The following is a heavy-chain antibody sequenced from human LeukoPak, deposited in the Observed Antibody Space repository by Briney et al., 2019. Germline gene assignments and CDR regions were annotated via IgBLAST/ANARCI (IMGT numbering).Heavy chain of an antibody. J-gene: IGHJ4*02. Sequence: PGGSLRLSCAASGFTFSNYEMNWVRQAPGKGLERVSYISSSGSTIYYADSVKGRFTISRDNAKNSLYLQMNSLRAEDAAVYYCARVITMVRGVIPELVFDYWGQGTLVTVSS. CDR2: ISSSGSTI. CDR1: GFTFSNYE. CDR3: ARVITMVRGVIPELVFDY. V-gene: IGHV3-48*03. D-gene: IGHD3-10*01.